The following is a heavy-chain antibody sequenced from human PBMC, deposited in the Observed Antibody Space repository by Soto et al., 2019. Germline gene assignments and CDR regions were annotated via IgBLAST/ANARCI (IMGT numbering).Heavy chain of an antibody. D-gene: IGHD6-6*01. J-gene: IGHJ4*02. Sequence: SETLSLTCLVSGVYMRKSYWTWIRQSAGKGLEWIGRISTSGNTNYNPSLNSRLTMSVDTSKNQVSLKLTSVTAADTAVYYCARGVIAPRPLDYWGQGTLVNVSS. CDR2: ISTSGNT. CDR1: GVYMRKSY. CDR3: ARGVIAPRPLDY. V-gene: IGHV4-4*07.